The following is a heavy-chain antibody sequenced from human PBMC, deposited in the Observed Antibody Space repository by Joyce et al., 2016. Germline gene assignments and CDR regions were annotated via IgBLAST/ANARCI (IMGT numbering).Heavy chain of an antibody. CDR1: GFTFDDYT. Sequence: EVQLVESGGVVVQPGGSLRLSCAASGFTFDDYTMDWVRQAPGKGLECVSIISWDGGTTNYADSVKGRFTISRDNSKNSLYLQMNSLRSEDTALYYCAIIAVVATDYWGQGTLVTVSS. J-gene: IGHJ4*02. CDR3: AIIAVVATDY. CDR2: ISWDGGTT. D-gene: IGHD6-19*01. V-gene: IGHV3-43*01.